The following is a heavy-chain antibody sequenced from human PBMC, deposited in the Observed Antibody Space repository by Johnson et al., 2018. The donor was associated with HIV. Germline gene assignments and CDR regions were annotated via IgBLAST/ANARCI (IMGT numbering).Heavy chain of an antibody. D-gene: IGHD3-10*01. CDR2: IYSGGST. V-gene: IGHV3-66*02. CDR3: ARDPYGSGPYVAFDI. Sequence: VQLVESGGGVVQPGGSLRLSCAASGFTVSSNYMSWVRQAPGKGLEWGSVIYSGGSTYYADSVKGRFTISRDNSKNTLYLQMNSLRAEDTAVYYCARDPYGSGPYVAFDIWGQGTMVTVSS. J-gene: IGHJ3*02. CDR1: GFTVSSNY.